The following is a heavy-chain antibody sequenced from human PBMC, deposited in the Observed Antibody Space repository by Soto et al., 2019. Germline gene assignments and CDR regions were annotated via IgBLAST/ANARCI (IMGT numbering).Heavy chain of an antibody. Sequence: PSEPLSLTCTVSGGSVSSGSYYWSWIRQPPGKGLEWIGPIYFSGSTNYNPSLKSRVTISIYTSKNQFSLKLRSVTAAGTAVYYCARPWGLCSSGAFDYWGQGTLVTVDS. CDR3: ARPWGLCSSGAFDY. V-gene: IGHV4-61*01. CDR1: GGSVSSGSYY. J-gene: IGHJ4*02. D-gene: IGHD6-19*01. CDR2: IYFSGST.